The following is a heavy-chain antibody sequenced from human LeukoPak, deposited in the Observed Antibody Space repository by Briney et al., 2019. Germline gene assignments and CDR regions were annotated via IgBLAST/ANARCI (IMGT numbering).Heavy chain of an antibody. Sequence: GESLKISCKGSGYSFTNYWIGWVRQMPGKGLEWMGIIYPGDSDIRYSPSFQGQVTISADKSISTAYLQWNSLKASDSAIYYCARHSTSHSSDAFDIWGQGTLVIVSS. CDR1: GYSFTNYW. CDR3: ARHSTSHSSDAFDI. CDR2: IYPGDSDI. J-gene: IGHJ3*02. D-gene: IGHD6-6*01. V-gene: IGHV5-51*01.